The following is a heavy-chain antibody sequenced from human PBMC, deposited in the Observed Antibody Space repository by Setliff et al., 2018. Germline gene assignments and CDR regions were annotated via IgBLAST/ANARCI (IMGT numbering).Heavy chain of an antibody. J-gene: IGHJ4*02. CDR2: IDPNNGDT. D-gene: IGHD3-9*01. CDR3: AREPADWGSDS. CDR1: GYSFTDYF. V-gene: IGHV1-2*02. Sequence: ASVKVSCKASGYSFTDYFIHWVRQAPGQGLAWIGWIDPNNGDTRYAGSFQGRVTVTRDTSISTVYMELTRLTSDDTAVYFCAREPADWGSDSWGQGTLVTVSS.